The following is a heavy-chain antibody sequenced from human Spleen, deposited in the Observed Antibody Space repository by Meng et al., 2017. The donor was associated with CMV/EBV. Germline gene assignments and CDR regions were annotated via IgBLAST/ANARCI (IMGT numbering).Heavy chain of an antibody. V-gene: IGHV4-59*10. Sequence: QVQHQQWGAGLLKPSETLSLTCAVYGGSFSGYYWSWIRQPAGKGLEWIGRIYTSGSTNYNPSLKSRVTMSVDTSKNQFSLKLSSVTAADTAVYYCARSRWSAGNAFLFDYWGQGTLVTVSS. CDR2: IYTSGST. J-gene: IGHJ4*02. D-gene: IGHD1-1*01. CDR3: ARSRWSAGNAFLFDY. CDR1: GGSFSGYY.